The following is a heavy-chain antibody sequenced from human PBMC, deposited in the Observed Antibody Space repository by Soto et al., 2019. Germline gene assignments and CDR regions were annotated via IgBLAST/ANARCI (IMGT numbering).Heavy chain of an antibody. CDR2: IRTRDNNYAT. J-gene: IGHJ4*02. CDR3: FTNYRMVYDYFDY. Sequence: PGGSLRLSCATSGFPFSGAAIYLVRQSSGKGLEWIGRIRTRDNNYATNYTASLRGRFTISIDDSESTAYLEMNSLRTEDTALYYCFTNYRMVYDYFDYWGQGVLVTVSS. D-gene: IGHD2-8*01. CDR1: GFPFSGAA. V-gene: IGHV3-73*01.